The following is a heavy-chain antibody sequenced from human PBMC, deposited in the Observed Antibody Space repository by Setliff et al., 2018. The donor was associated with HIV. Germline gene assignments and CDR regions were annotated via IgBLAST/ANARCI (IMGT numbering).Heavy chain of an antibody. CDR3: AGPRGDEAFDI. V-gene: IGHV1-69*04. Sequence: GASVKVSCKASGGTSNTYAINWVRQAPGQGLEWMGQVITILDITSYAQKFQGRVTITADESTNTMYMELSSLRSDDTAVYYCAGPRGDEAFDIWGQGTMVTGSS. D-gene: IGHD3-10*01. CDR1: GGTSNTYA. CDR2: VITILDIT. J-gene: IGHJ3*02.